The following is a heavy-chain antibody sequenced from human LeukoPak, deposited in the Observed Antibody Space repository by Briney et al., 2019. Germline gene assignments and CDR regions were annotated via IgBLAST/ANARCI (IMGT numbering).Heavy chain of an antibody. Sequence: SETLSLTCSVSGVSISSYYWSWIRQPPGKGLEWIGRVYTSGGTGYNPSLNSRITMSADTSKRQFSLKLSSVTAADTAVYYCATGSGYYRGAEYFEYWGQGTLVTVSS. V-gene: IGHV4-4*07. CDR1: GVSISSYY. D-gene: IGHD3-22*01. J-gene: IGHJ1*01. CDR2: VYTSGGT. CDR3: ATGSGYYRGAEYFEY.